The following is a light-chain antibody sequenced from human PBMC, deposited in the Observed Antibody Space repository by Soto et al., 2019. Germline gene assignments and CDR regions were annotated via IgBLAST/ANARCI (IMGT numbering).Light chain of an antibody. CDR2: GAS. J-gene: IGKJ1*01. CDR1: QTISNN. V-gene: IGKV3-20*01. Sequence: IALTQSPATLSVSPGARATLYCRASQTISNNLAWYHQKPGQAPRLLFYGASNRATAIPDRFSGSGFGTDFTLTITRLEPEDFAVYYCQQYGDSPQTFGPGTKVDIK. CDR3: QQYGDSPQT.